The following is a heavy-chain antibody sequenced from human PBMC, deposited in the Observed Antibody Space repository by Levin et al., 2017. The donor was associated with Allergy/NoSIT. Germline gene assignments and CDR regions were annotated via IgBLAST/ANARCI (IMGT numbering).Heavy chain of an antibody. CDR2: INHSGST. D-gene: IGHD2-2*02. Sequence: GSLRLSCAVYGGSFSGYYWSWIRQPPGKGLEWIGEINHSGSTNYNPSLKSRVTISVDTSKNQFSLKLSSVTAADTAVYYCARGRRDKRRYCSSTSCYTGLGWFDPWGQGTLVTVSS. J-gene: IGHJ5*02. V-gene: IGHV4-34*01. CDR1: GGSFSGYY. CDR3: ARGRRDKRRYCSSTSCYTGLGWFDP.